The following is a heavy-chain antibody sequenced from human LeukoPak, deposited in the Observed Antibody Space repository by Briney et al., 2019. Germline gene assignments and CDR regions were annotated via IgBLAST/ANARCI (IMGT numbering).Heavy chain of an antibody. V-gene: IGHV3-21*01. Sequence: GRSLRLSCAASGFTFSSYSMNWVRQAPGKGLEWVSSISSSSSYIYYADSVKGRFTISRDNAKNSLYLQMNSLRAEDTAVYYCARATPDYYDSTDGMDVWGQGTTVTVSS. CDR2: ISSSSSYI. CDR3: ARATPDYYDSTDGMDV. J-gene: IGHJ6*02. D-gene: IGHD3-22*01. CDR1: GFTFSSYS.